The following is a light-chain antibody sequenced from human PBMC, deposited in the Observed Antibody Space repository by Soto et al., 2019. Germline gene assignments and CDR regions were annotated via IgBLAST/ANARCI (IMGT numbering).Light chain of an antibody. CDR3: QHYNNYPLT. V-gene: IGKV1-5*03. CDR1: QSISSW. J-gene: IGKJ4*01. CDR2: KAS. Sequence: IHMTQSPSTLSASVGDRVTITCRASQSISSWLAWYQQKPGKAPKLLIYKASSLESGVPSRFSGSGSGTEFTLTISSLQPDDFATYYCQHYNNYPLTFGGGTKVDIK.